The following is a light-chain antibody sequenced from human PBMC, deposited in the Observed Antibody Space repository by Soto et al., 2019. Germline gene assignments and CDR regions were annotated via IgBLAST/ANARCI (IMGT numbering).Light chain of an antibody. V-gene: IGKV1-8*01. CDR3: QQYYSYPHT. Sequence: SQGISSYLALYQQKPGKAPKLLIYAASTLQSGVPSRFSGSGSGTDFTLTISCLQSEDFATYYCQQYYSYPHTFGHGARLQIK. CDR1: QGISSY. J-gene: IGKJ5*01. CDR2: AAS.